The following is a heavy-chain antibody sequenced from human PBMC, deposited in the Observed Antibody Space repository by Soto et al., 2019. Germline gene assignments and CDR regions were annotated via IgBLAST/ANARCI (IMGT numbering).Heavy chain of an antibody. D-gene: IGHD1-1*01. J-gene: IGHJ4*02. CDR1: GGSISSGDYY. Sequence: SETLSLTCTVSGGSISSGDYYWSWIRQPPGKGLEWIGYIYYSGSTYYNPSLKSRVTISVDTSKNQFSLKLSSVTAADTAVYYCARGRATETTFDYWGQGTLVTVSS. CDR2: IYYSGST. V-gene: IGHV4-30-4*01. CDR3: ARGRATETTFDY.